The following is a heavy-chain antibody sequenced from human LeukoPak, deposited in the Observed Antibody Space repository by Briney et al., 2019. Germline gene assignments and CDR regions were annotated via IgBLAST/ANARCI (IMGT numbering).Heavy chain of an antibody. CDR2: INSDGSST. J-gene: IGHJ3*02. V-gene: IGHV3-74*01. Sequence: GGSLRLSCAASGFTFSSYWMHWVRQAPGKGLVWVSRINSDGSSTSYAGSVKGRFTISRDNAKNTLYLQMNSLRAEDTAVYYCARALTTFNAFDIWGQGTMVTVSS. CDR3: ARALTTFNAFDI. CDR1: GFTFSSYW. D-gene: IGHD4-11*01.